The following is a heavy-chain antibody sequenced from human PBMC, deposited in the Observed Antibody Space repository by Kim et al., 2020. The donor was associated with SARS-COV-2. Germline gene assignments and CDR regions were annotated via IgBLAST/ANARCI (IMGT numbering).Heavy chain of an antibody. D-gene: IGHD3-10*01. CDR1: GGSISSSSYY. Sequence: SETLSLTCTVSGGSISSSSYYWGWIRQPPGKGLEWIGSIYYSGSTYYNPSLKSRVTISVDTSKNQFSLKLSSVTAADTAVYYCARDPITMVRGVIEAWYFDLWGRGTLVTVSS. J-gene: IGHJ2*01. CDR2: IYYSGST. V-gene: IGHV4-39*07. CDR3: ARDPITMVRGVIEAWYFDL.